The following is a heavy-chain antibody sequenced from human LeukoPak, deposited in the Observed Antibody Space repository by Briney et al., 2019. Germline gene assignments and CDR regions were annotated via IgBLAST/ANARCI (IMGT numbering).Heavy chain of an antibody. V-gene: IGHV1-18*01. CDR2: ISAYNGNT. D-gene: IGHD4-17*01. CDR1: GYTFISYG. Sequence: ASVKVSCKASGYTFISYGISWVRQAPGQGLEWMGWISAYNGNTNYAQKLQGRVTMTTDTSTSTAYMELRSLRSDDTAVYYCARGKGPYGDFPFDYWGQGTLVTVSS. CDR3: ARGKGPYGDFPFDY. J-gene: IGHJ4*02.